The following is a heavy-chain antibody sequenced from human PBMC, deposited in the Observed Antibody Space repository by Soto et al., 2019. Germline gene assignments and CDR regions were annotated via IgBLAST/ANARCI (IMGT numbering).Heavy chain of an antibody. CDR2: IYYTGTT. Sequence: VHLQESGPGLVNPSETLSLTCRVSGGSIRSYYWSWIRQPPGKGLEWSGYIYYTGTTSYTPSLKSRVPSSVDKSRNQFSLKLTSVTAADTAVYYCARGPNYDFWSGYFRGWGQGTLVTVSS. J-gene: IGHJ4*02. V-gene: IGHV4-59*01. D-gene: IGHD3-3*01. CDR3: ARGPNYDFWSGYFRG. CDR1: GGSIRSYY.